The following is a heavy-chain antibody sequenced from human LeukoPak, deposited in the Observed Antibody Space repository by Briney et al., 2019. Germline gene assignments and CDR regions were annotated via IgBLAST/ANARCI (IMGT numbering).Heavy chain of an antibody. Sequence: SETLSLTCTVSGGSISSYYWGWIRQPPGKGLEWIGYIYYSGSTNYNPSLKSRVTISVDTSKNQFSLKLSSVTAADTAVYYCARSLGATDAFDIWGQGTMVTVSS. CDR3: ARSLGATDAFDI. D-gene: IGHD1-26*01. J-gene: IGHJ3*02. CDR1: GGSISSYY. CDR2: IYYSGST. V-gene: IGHV4-59*01.